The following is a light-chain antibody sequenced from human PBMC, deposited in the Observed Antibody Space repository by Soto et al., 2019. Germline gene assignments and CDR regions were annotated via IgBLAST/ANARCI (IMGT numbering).Light chain of an antibody. CDR1: SSDVGSYDL. CDR3: CSYAGSYTYVI. CDR2: EAN. J-gene: IGLJ2*01. V-gene: IGLV2-23*01. Sequence: QSVLTQSASVSGSPGQSITISCTGTSSDVGSYDLVSWYQQRPGEAPKVMIYEANRRPSGVSNRFSGSKSGNTASLTISGLQADDEADYFCCSYAGSYTYVIFGGGTKLTVL.